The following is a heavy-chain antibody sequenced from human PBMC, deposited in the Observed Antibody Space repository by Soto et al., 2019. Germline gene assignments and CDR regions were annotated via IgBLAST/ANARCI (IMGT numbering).Heavy chain of an antibody. V-gene: IGHV4-30-2*06. D-gene: IGHD3-22*01. Sequence: PSETLSLTCAVSGGSISGGNYSWSWIRQSPGKGLEWIGYIYQVRSTYYNPSLKGRVGISADRSKKHFSLKLTSVTAADTAVYYCARVVDYYDSAGYYYEGKFDYWGQGTLVTGS. CDR3: ARVVDYYDSAGYYYEGKFDY. CDR2: IYQVRST. J-gene: IGHJ4*02. CDR1: GGSISGGNYS.